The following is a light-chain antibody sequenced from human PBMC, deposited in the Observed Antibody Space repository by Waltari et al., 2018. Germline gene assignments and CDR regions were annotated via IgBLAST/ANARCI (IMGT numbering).Light chain of an antibody. V-gene: IGLV1-51*01. CDR2: DNN. Sequence: QSVLTQPPSVSAAPGQKVTISCSGDSSHIWHNPVPWYQQLPGTAPKLLIYDNNKRPSGIPDRSSGSKSGTSATLGITGLQTGDEADYYCGTWDVSLTAAVFGGGTTVSVL. CDR3: GTWDVSLTAAV. CDR1: SSHIWHNP. J-gene: IGLJ2*01.